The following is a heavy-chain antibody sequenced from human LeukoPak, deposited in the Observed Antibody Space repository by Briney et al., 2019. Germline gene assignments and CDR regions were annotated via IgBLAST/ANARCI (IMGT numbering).Heavy chain of an antibody. J-gene: IGHJ4*02. D-gene: IGHD2-2*01. CDR1: GFTFSSYA. V-gene: IGHV3-30-3*02. Sequence: SCKASGFTFSSYAMHWVRQAPGKGLEWVAVISYDGSNKYYADSVKGRFTISRDNSKNTLYLQMNSLRAEDTAVYYCAKLGYCSSTSCSSGYFDYWGQGTLVTVSS. CDR3: AKLGYCSSTSCSSGYFDY. CDR2: ISYDGSNK.